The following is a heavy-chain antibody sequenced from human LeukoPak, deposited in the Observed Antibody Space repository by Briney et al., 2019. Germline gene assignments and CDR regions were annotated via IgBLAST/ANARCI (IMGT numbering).Heavy chain of an antibody. Sequence: GGSLRLSCAASGFTFTNSAINWVRQAPGKARVWLSFISLSDGSTYYADSVKGRYTISRDSSKNTVYLQMNSLRADDTAVYYCAKKTRGSGSFSPFDPWGQGTLVTVSS. CDR3: AKKTRGSGSFSPFDP. CDR1: GFTFTNSA. CDR2: ISLSDGST. D-gene: IGHD3-10*01. J-gene: IGHJ5*02. V-gene: IGHV3-23*01.